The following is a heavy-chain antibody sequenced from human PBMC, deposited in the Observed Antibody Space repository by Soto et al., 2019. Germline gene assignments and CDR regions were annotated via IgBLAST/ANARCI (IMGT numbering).Heavy chain of an antibody. CDR3: ARERSYYYTGYFDS. CDR2: LYYGGT. D-gene: IGHD3-22*01. Sequence: SETLSLTCEVSGVSVSNRTHYWTWIRQPPGKGLEWIGFLYYGGTNYNPSLKSRVTISVDTSKNQFSLQLTSVTAADTGVYFCARERSYYYTGYFDSWGQGTQVTVSS. V-gene: IGHV4-61*01. J-gene: IGHJ4*02. CDR1: GVSVSNRTHY.